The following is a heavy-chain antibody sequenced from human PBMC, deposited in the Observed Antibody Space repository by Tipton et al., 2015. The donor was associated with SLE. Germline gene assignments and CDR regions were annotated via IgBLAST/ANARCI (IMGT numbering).Heavy chain of an antibody. CDR1: EFTFSTYA. D-gene: IGHD2-15*01. V-gene: IGHV3-30*04. J-gene: IGHJ4*02. CDR2: ISYDSSNE. CDR3: VPMTGVIGGGGFDN. Sequence: SLRLSCAASEFTFSTYAMHWVRQAPGKGPEWVAVISYDSSNENYADSVKGRFTISRDNSKSTLYLQMDSLRPEDTAVYFCVPMTGVIGGGGFDNWGQGTLVTVSS.